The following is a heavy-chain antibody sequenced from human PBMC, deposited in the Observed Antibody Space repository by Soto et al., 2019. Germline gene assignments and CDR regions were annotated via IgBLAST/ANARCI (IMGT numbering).Heavy chain of an antibody. CDR1: GGSISSYY. CDR2: IYYSGST. CDR3: ARDYDSSGPGFSWFDP. Sequence: SETLSLTCTVSGGSISSYYWSWIRQPPGKGLEWIGYIYYSGSTNYNPSLKSRVTISVDTSKSQFSLKLSSVTAADTAVYYCARDYDSSGPGFSWFDPWGQGTLVTVSS. J-gene: IGHJ5*02. V-gene: IGHV4-59*01. D-gene: IGHD3-22*01.